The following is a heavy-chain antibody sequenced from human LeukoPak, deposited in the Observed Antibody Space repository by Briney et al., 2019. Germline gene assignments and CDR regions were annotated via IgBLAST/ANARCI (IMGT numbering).Heavy chain of an antibody. CDR1: GFTFSGYP. D-gene: IGHD2-2*01. CDR2: ISDSAVGT. V-gene: IGHV3-23*01. Sequence: GKSLRLSCAASGFTFSGYPIHWVRQAPGKGLEWVSIISDSAVGTYYTDSVKGRFTISRDNSKNTLYLQMNSLRAEDTATYYCAKDYCSSTSCPQKDWGQGTLVTVSS. CDR3: AKDYCSSTSCPQKD. J-gene: IGHJ4*02.